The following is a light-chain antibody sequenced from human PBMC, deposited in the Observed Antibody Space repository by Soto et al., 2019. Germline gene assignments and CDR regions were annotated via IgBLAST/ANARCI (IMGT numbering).Light chain of an antibody. CDR2: DVT. V-gene: IGLV2-8*01. CDR3: CSYAGTNSLV. CDR1: SSDVGGYNS. J-gene: IGLJ2*01. Sequence: QSALTQPPSVSGSPGQSVTISCTGTSSDVGGYNSVSWYQDHPGKAPKLMIYDVTKRPSGVPDRFSGSKSGNTASLTVSGLQAEDEADYYCCSYAGTNSLVFGGGTKLTVL.